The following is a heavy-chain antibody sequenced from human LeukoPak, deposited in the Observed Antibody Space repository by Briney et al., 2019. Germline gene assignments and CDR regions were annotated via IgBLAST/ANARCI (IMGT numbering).Heavy chain of an antibody. CDR3: ARAPPPYYDFWSTWGYFDL. V-gene: IGHV1-18*01. D-gene: IGHD3-3*01. Sequence: ASVKVSCKASGYTFTNYAMNWVRQAPGQGLEWMGWISAYNGNTNYAQKLQGRVTMTTDTSTSTAYMELRSLRSDDTAVYYCARAPPPYYDFWSTWGYFDLWGRGTLVTVSS. CDR1: GYTFTNYA. J-gene: IGHJ2*01. CDR2: ISAYNGNT.